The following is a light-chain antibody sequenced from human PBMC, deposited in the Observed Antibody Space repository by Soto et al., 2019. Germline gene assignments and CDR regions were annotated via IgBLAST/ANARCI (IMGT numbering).Light chain of an antibody. CDR2: EAS. CDR1: NSDVGGYNY. Sequence: QSALTQPASVSGSPGQSITIFCSGSNSDVGGYNYVSWYQHHPGQAPKLIIYEASNRPSGVSDRFSGSKSGNTASLTISGLRAEDEAIYYCLSYTSDTTRVFGGGTKLTVL. V-gene: IGLV2-14*01. CDR3: LSYTSDTTRV. J-gene: IGLJ3*02.